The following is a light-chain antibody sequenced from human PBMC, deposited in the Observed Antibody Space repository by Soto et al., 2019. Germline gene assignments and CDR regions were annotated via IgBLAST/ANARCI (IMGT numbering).Light chain of an antibody. CDR3: QQYGSSPPIT. CDR1: QSVSSSY. Sequence: EIVLTQSPGILSLSPGERATLSCRASQSVSSSYLAWYQQKPGQAPRLLIYGASSRDTGIPDRFSGSGSGTDFTLTISRLEPEDFAVYYCQQYGSSPPITFGQGTRVEIK. J-gene: IGKJ5*01. CDR2: GAS. V-gene: IGKV3-20*01.